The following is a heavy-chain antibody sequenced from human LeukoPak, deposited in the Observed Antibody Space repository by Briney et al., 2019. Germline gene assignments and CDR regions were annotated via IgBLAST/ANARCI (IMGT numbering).Heavy chain of an antibody. CDR3: ARGPPYGTRSDYFDY. CDR1: GFTFSSHW. V-gene: IGHV3-7*01. J-gene: IGHJ4*02. D-gene: IGHD3-10*01. CDR2: VKQDVNEK. Sequence: GGSHRLSCAASGFTFSSHWMTWVRQAPGKGLEWVASVKQDVNEKYYVDSVKGRFTISRDNAKNSLFLQMNSLRVEDTAVYYCARGPPYGTRSDYFDYWGQGALVTVSS.